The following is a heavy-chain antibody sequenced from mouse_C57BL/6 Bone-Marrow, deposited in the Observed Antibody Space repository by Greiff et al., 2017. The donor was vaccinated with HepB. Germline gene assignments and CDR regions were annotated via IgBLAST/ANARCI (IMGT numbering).Heavy chain of an antibody. V-gene: IGHV1-18*01. CDR1: GYTFTDYY. CDR2: INPNNGGT. D-gene: IGHD2-1*01. CDR3: GRLNEDGNYWYFDV. J-gene: IGHJ1*03. Sequence: VQLQQSGPELVKPGASVKIPCKASGYTFTDYYMDWVKQSHGKSLEWIGDINPNNGGTIYNQKFKGKATLTVDKSSSTAYMELRSLTSEDTAVYYCGRLNEDGNYWYFDVWGTGTTVTVSS.